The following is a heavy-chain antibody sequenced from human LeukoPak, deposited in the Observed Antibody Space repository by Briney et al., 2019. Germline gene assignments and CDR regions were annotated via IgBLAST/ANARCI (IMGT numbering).Heavy chain of an antibody. J-gene: IGHJ4*02. CDR2: ISSGGSTI. V-gene: IGHV3-48*03. CDR3: ARDTYSGSDY. CDR1: GFTFSSYE. D-gene: IGHD3-10*01. Sequence: GGSLRLSCAASGFTFSSYEMNWVRQAPGKGLEWVSYISSGGSTIYYADSVKGRFTISRDNAKNSLYLQMNSLRAEDTAVYYCARDTYSGSDYWGQGTLVTVSS.